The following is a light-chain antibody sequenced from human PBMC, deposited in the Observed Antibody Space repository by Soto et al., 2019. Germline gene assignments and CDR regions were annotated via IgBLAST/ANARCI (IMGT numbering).Light chain of an antibody. CDR2: GAS. Sequence: EIVLTQSPGTLSLSPGERATLSCRASQSVSSSYLAWYQQKPGQAPRLLIYGASSRATGIPDRFSGSGSGTDFTLTISRLEPEDCAVYYCQQYGSSPYTCGQGTKLEIK. J-gene: IGKJ2*01. V-gene: IGKV3-20*01. CDR1: QSVSSSY. CDR3: QQYGSSPYT.